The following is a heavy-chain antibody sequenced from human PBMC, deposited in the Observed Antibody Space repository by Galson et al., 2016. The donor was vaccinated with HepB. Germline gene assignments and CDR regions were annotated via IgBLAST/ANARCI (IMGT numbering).Heavy chain of an antibody. CDR3: ARGGSDPQSYFYFDL. V-gene: IGHV5-51*01. Sequence: QSGAEVKKPGESLRISCKGSGYRFSDYWIGWMRQLPGKGLEWMGIVHPGGSDTRYSPSFQGQVIISADKSTDIAYMEWRSLKASDSGTYFCARGGSDPQSYFYFDLWGRGTLVSV. CDR1: GYRFSDYW. D-gene: IGHD3-16*02. CDR2: VHPGGSDT. J-gene: IGHJ2*01.